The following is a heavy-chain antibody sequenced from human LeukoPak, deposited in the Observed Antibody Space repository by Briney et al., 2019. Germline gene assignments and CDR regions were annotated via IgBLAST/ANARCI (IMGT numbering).Heavy chain of an antibody. CDR1: GFTFSSYA. D-gene: IGHD3-10*01. CDR2: ISGSGSST. Sequence: GGSLRLSCAASGFTFSSYAMSWVRQAPGKGLEWVSAISGSGSSTYYADSVKGQFTISRDNSKNTLYLQMNSLRAEDTALYYCARAARGDYYYYDMGVWGNGATVTVA. J-gene: IGHJ6*03. CDR3: ARAARGDYYYYDMGV. V-gene: IGHV3-23*01.